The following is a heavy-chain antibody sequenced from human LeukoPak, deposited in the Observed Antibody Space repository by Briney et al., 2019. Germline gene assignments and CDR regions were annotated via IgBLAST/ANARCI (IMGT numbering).Heavy chain of an antibody. CDR1: GGSISSGGYS. J-gene: IGHJ5*02. D-gene: IGHD1-1*01. CDR3: ARDRTGTGGFDP. V-gene: IGHV4-30-2*01. Sequence: PSQTLSLTCAVSGGSISSGGYSWSCIRQPPGKGLEWIGYIYHSGSTYYNPSLKSRVTISVDRSKNQFSLKLSSVTAADTAVYYCARDRTGTGGFDPWGQGTLVTVSS. CDR2: IYHSGST.